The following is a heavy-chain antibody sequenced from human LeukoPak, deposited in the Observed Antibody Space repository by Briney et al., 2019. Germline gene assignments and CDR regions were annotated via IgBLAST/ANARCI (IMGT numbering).Heavy chain of an antibody. CDR1: GFTFSSYS. J-gene: IGHJ4*02. CDR2: ISSSSSYI. Sequence: GGSLRLSCAASGFTFSSYSMNWVRQAPGKGLEWVSSISSSSSYIYYADSVKGRFTISRDSAKNSLYLQMNSLRAEDTAVYYCARDPYSSGFSDYWGQGTLVTVSS. CDR3: ARDPYSSGFSDY. D-gene: IGHD6-19*01. V-gene: IGHV3-21*01.